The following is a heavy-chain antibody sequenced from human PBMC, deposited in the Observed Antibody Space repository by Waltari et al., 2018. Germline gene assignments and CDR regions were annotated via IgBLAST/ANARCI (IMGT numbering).Heavy chain of an antibody. CDR3: AKDVAARGGYYYGMDV. CDR1: GFTFSSDA. D-gene: IGHD6-6*01. CDR2: ISGSGGST. V-gene: IGHV3-23*01. Sequence: EVQLLESGGGLVQPGGSLRLSCAASGFTFSSDALSWCRKAPGKGLEWVSAISGSGGSTYYADSVKGRFTISRDNSKNTLYLQMNSLRAEDTAVYYCAKDVAARGGYYYGMDVWGQGTTVTVSS. J-gene: IGHJ6*02.